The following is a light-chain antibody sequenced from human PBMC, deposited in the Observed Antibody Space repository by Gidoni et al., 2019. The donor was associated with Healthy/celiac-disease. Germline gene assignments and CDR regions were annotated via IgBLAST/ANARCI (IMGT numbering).Light chain of an antibody. V-gene: IGKV3-11*01. CDR2: DAS. CDR3: QQRRTLPTSLT. J-gene: IGKJ4*01. Sequence: ELALIQPPATLSLSPGESATRSCRAIQSVSSYLALYQQKPGQAPRLLIYDASNSATGIPARYSGSGCGTDFTLTIRSIEPEDVEVYDCQQRRTLPTSLTFGGGTKVEIK. CDR1: QSVSSY.